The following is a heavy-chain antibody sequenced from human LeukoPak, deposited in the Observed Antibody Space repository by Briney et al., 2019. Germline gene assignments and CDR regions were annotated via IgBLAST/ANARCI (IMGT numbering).Heavy chain of an antibody. CDR2: IIPMFGTA. CDR3: ARAQYSDYVLHNWFDS. Sequence: SVKVSCKASGGTFSNYAITWVRQAPGQGLEWMGGIIPMFGTANYAQTVQGRVTITADKSTRTAYMELSSLRSEDTAVYYCARAQYSDYVLHNWFDSWGQGTLVTVSS. V-gene: IGHV1-69*06. J-gene: IGHJ5*01. CDR1: GGTFSNYA. D-gene: IGHD5-12*01.